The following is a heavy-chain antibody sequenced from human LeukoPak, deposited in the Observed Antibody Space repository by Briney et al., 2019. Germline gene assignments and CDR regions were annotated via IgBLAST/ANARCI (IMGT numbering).Heavy chain of an antibody. D-gene: IGHD7-27*01. CDR3: ARGRLSGDHFDY. V-gene: IGHV3-13*01. CDR1: GFTFSSYD. Sequence: GGSLRLSCAASGFTFSSYDMHWVRQATGKGLEWVSAIGTAGDTYYPGSVKGRFTISRENAKNSLYLQMNSLRAGDTAVYYCARGRLSGDHFDYWGQGTLATVSS. CDR2: IGTAGDT. J-gene: IGHJ4*02.